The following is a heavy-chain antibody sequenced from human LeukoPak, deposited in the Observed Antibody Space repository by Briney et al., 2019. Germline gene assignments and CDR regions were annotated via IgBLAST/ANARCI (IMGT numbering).Heavy chain of an antibody. Sequence: SETLSLTCTVSGGSISSSSYYWGWIRQPPGKGLEWIGSIYYSGSTYYNPSLKSRVTISVDTSKNQFSLKLSSVTAADTAVYYCARDSSGGSYYGAGLGGDFDYWGQGTLVTVSS. CDR1: GGSISSSSYY. CDR3: ARDSSGGSYYGAGLGGDFDY. CDR2: IYYSGST. V-gene: IGHV4-39*07. D-gene: IGHD1-26*01. J-gene: IGHJ4*02.